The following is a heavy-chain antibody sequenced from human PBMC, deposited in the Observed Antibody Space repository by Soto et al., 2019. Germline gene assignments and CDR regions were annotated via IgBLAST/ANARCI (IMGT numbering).Heavy chain of an antibody. Sequence: GSLRLSGAASGFTFSSYSMNWIRQARGKGLEWVSSISSSSSYIYYADSVKGRFTISRDNAKNSLYLQMSSLRAEDTAVYYCARDPSLDDSSGLFDYWGQGTLVTVSS. D-gene: IGHD3-22*01. J-gene: IGHJ4*02. V-gene: IGHV3-21*01. CDR1: GFTFSSYS. CDR3: ARDPSLDDSSGLFDY. CDR2: ISSSSSYI.